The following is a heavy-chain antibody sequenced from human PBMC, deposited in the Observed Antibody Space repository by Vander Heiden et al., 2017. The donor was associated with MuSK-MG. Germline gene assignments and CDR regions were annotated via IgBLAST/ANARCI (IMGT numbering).Heavy chain of an antibody. V-gene: IGHV1-18*04. CDR1: AYAITSNG. CDR2: ISAYNGNT. Sequence: HVPLVQSGAAVTQPGAWCEVSFTASAYAITSNGISRMRQAPGQGLEWRGWISAYNGNTNYAQKLQGRVTRTTDTSTSTAYMELRSLRSDDTAVYDCAREYYDSSGYYAQAGYYYYYMDVWGKGTTVTVSS. J-gene: IGHJ6*03. D-gene: IGHD3-22*01. CDR3: AREYYDSSGYYAQAGYYYYYMDV.